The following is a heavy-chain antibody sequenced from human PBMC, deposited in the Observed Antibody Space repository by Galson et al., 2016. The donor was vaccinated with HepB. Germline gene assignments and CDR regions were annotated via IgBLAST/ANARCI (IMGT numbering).Heavy chain of an antibody. CDR1: GFTFSGYY. D-gene: IGHD6-13*01. CDR3: AREGRQLAAAGLDL. CDR2: LSTGALSE. V-gene: IGHV3-11*01. Sequence: SLRLSCAASGFTFSGYYMSWIRQAPGKGLEWISYLSTGALSEYYAGSVRGRFIVSRDNAKNSLYLQTNSLRADDTAVYYCAREGRQLAAAGLDLWGPGTLVTVSS. J-gene: IGHJ5*02.